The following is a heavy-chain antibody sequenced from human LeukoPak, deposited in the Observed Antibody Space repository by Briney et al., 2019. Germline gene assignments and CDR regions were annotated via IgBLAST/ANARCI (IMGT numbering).Heavy chain of an antibody. Sequence: PGGSLRLSCAASGLPFISYWMSWVRQAPGKGVEWVANIKQDGREKYYEDSVKVRFTMARDNAKNSLYLQMNSLRAEDTAVYSCARAKWELRELLGYWGQGTMVTVSS. CDR3: ARAKWELRELLGY. CDR1: GLPFISYW. D-gene: IGHD1-26*01. J-gene: IGHJ4*02. V-gene: IGHV3-7*01. CDR2: IKQDGREK.